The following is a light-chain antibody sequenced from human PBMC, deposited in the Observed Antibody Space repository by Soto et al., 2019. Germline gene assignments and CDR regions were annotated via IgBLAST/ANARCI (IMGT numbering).Light chain of an antibody. V-gene: IGKV3-11*01. J-gene: IGKJ3*01. CDR2: DAS. Sequence: EIVLTQSPATLSLSPGERATLSCRASQSVSSYLVWYQQKPGQAPRLLIYDASNRATGIPARFSGSGSGTDFTLTISSLEPEDFAVYYCQQRGNWPPFTFGPGTKVDI. CDR1: QSVSSY. CDR3: QQRGNWPPFT.